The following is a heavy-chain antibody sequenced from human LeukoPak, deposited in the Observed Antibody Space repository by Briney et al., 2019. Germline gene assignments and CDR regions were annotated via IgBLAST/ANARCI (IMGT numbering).Heavy chain of an antibody. V-gene: IGHV3-23*01. J-gene: IGHJ4*02. CDR1: GITLSNYG. CDR3: AKRTVVIRVILVGFHKEAYYFDS. CDR2: ISDSGGRT. D-gene: IGHD3-22*01. Sequence: GRSLRLSCAVSGITLSNYGMSWVRQAPGKGLEWVAGISDSGGRTDYADSVKGRFTISRDNPKNTLYLQMNSLRTEDTAVYFCAKRTVVIRVILVGFHKEAYYFDSWGQGALVTVSS.